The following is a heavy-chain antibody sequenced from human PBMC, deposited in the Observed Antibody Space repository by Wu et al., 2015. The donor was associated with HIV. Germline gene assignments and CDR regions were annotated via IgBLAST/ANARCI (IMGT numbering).Heavy chain of an antibody. D-gene: IGHD3-10*01. J-gene: IGHJ4*02. CDR1: GYTFTIYD. CDR2: TNPNSGNT. Sequence: QVQLVQSGAEVKKPGASVKVSCKASGYTFTIYDINWVRQATGQGLEWMGWTNPNSGNTAYAQKFQGRVTMTRNTSISTAYMELSSLRSEDTAVYYCARGVYASGSYYGDSRYYFDYWGQGSLVTVP. V-gene: IGHV1-8*01. CDR3: ARGVYASGSYYGDSRYYFDY.